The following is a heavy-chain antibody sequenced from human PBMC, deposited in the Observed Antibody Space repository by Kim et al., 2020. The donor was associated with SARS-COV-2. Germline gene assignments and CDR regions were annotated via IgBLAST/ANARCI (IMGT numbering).Heavy chain of an antibody. V-gene: IGHV3-48*02. J-gene: IGHJ3*02. Sequence: GGSLRLSCATSGFTFSAYDMNWLRQAPGKGLEWFSFITKSSTTIYYADSVEGRFTISRDNAKNSLFLQMNSLRDEDTALYYCVRDRMGGAFDMWGQGTMVTVSS. CDR2: ITKSSTTI. D-gene: IGHD3-16*01. CDR1: GFTFSAYD. CDR3: VRDRMGGAFDM.